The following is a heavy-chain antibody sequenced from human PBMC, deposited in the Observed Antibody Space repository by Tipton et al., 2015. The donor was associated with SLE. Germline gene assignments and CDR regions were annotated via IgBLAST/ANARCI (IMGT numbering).Heavy chain of an antibody. D-gene: IGHD3-3*01. Sequence: LRLSCTVSGGSISSSSYYWGWIRQPPGKGLGWIGGIYYSGSTYYNPSLKSRVTISVDTSKNQFSLKLSSVTAADTAVYYCARGVWSGSFFSLWGRGPLVTVSS. V-gene: IGHV4-39*07. J-gene: IGHJ2*01. CDR1: GGSISSSSYY. CDR2: IYYSGST. CDR3: ARGVWSGSFFSL.